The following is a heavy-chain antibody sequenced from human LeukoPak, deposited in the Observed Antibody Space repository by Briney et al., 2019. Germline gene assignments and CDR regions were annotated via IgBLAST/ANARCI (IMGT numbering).Heavy chain of an antibody. CDR2: INHSGST. CDR3: ARRLLLWFGEFRSRPYFDY. D-gene: IGHD3-10*01. CDR1: GGSFSGYY. Sequence: NTSETLSLTCAVYGGSFSGYYWSWIRQPPGKGLEWIGEINHSGSTNYNPSLKSRVTISVDTSKNQFSLKLSSVTAADTAVYYCARRLLLWFGEFRSRPYFDYWGQGTLVTVSS. J-gene: IGHJ4*02. V-gene: IGHV4-34*01.